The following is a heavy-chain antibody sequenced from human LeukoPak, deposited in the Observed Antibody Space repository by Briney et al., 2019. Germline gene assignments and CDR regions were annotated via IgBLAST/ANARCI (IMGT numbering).Heavy chain of an antibody. V-gene: IGHV4-59*01. CDR3: ARDRPDYYMDV. CDR2: IYYSGST. J-gene: IGHJ6*03. CDR1: GGSISSYY. Sequence: PSETLSLTCTVSGGSISSYYWSWIRQPPGKGLEWIGYIYYSGSTNYNPSLKSRVTISVDTSKNQFSLKLSSVTAADTAVYYCARDRPDYYMDVWGKGTTVTVSS.